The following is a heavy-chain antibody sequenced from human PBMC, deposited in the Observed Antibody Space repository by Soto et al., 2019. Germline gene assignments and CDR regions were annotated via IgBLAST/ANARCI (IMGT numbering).Heavy chain of an antibody. V-gene: IGHV3-48*01. Sequence: GGSLRLSCAASGFTFSSYIMNWVRQAPGKGLEWVSYISSSSSTIYYADSVKGRFTISRDNAKNSLYLQMNSLRAEDTAVYYCARGGGVVAATGYYYYYMDVWGKGTTVTVSS. D-gene: IGHD2-15*01. CDR3: ARGGGVVAATGYYYYYMDV. CDR2: ISSSSSTI. CDR1: GFTFSSYI. J-gene: IGHJ6*03.